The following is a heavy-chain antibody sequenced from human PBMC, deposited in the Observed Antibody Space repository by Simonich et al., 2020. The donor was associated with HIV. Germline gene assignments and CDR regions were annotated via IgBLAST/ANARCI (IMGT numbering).Heavy chain of an antibody. J-gene: IGHJ4*02. CDR2: INHSGST. V-gene: IGHV4-34*01. CDR1: GGSLSGYF. Sequence: QVQLQQWGAGLLKPSETLSLTCAVYGGSLSGYFWSWIRQPPGKGLEWIGEINHSGSTNYNPPLKSRVTTSVDTSKNQFSLKLSSVTAADTAVYYCARLKVVGTTNVLYYFDYWGQGTLVTVSS. D-gene: IGHD1-26*01. CDR3: ARLKVVGTTNVLYYFDY.